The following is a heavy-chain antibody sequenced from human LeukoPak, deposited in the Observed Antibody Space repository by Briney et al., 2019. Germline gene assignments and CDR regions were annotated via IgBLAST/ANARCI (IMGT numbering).Heavy chain of an antibody. CDR1: GYSISSGYY. D-gene: IGHD6-19*01. J-gene: IGHJ4*02. CDR2: IYYSGST. V-gene: IGHV4-38-2*02. Sequence: KASETLSLTCTVSGYSISSGYYWGWIRQPPGKGLEWIGSIYYSGSTYYNPSLKSRVTISVDTSKNQFSLKLSSVTAADTAVYYCARDQWLDYWGQGTLVTVSS. CDR3: ARDQWLDY.